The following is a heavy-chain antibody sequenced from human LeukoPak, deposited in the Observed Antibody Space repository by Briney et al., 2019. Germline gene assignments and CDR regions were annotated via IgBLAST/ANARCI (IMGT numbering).Heavy chain of an antibody. CDR2: TYYRSKWYN. CDR1: GDSVSSNSAA. V-gene: IGHV6-1*01. D-gene: IGHD3-22*01. Sequence: SQTLSLTCAISGDSVSSNSAAWNWIRQSPSRGLEWLGRTYYRSKWYNDYAVSVKSRITINPDTSKNQFTLQLNSVTPEDTAVYYCARAASYDSSGCCGGGMDVWGQGTTVTVSS. J-gene: IGHJ6*02. CDR3: ARAASYDSSGCCGGGMDV.